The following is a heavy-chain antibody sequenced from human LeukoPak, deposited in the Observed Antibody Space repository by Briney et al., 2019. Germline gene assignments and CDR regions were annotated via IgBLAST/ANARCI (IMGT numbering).Heavy chain of an antibody. V-gene: IGHV1-8*01. J-gene: IGHJ6*02. CDR2: MNPNSGNT. CDR3: ARVVTAIWDYYYYGMDV. D-gene: IGHD2-21*02. Sequence: ASVKVSCKASGYTFTIYDINWVRQATGQGLEWMGWMNPNSGNTGYAQKFQGRVTMTRNTSISTAYMELSSLRSEDTAVYYCARVVTAIWDYYYYGMDVWGQGTTVTVSS. CDR1: GYTFTIYD.